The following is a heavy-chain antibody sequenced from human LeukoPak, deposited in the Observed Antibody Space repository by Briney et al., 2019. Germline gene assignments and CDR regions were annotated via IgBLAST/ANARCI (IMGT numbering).Heavy chain of an antibody. D-gene: IGHD5-18*01. CDR2: IYYSKNT. J-gene: IGHJ4*02. CDR1: GGSISSSSAY. V-gene: IGHV4-39*01. Sequence: PSETLSLTCTVSGGSISSSSAYWGWIRRPPGKGLEWIGSIYYSKNTYYNPSLKSRVTISADTSKNQFSLTLGSVSATDTAVYYCVSPRGFSYGYFDYWGQGTLVTVSS. CDR3: VSPRGFSYGYFDY.